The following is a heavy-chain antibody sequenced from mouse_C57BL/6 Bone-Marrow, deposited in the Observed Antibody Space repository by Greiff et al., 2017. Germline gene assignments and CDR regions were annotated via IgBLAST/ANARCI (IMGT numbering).Heavy chain of an antibody. J-gene: IGHJ4*01. CDR3: ARDAGCAMDY. CDR2: SRNKANDYTT. CDR1: GFTFSDFY. Sequence: EVQVVESGGGLVQSGRSLRLSCATSGFTFSDFYMEWVRQAPGKGLEWIAASRNKANDYTTEYSASVKGRFIVSRDTSQSILYLQMNALRAEDTAIYYCARDAGCAMDYWGQGTSVTVSS. V-gene: IGHV7-1*01.